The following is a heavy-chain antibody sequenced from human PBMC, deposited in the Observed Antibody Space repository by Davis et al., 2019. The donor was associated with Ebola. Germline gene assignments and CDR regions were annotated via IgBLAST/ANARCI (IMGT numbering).Heavy chain of an antibody. V-gene: IGHV3-66*04. CDR1: GFTVSSNY. Sequence: PGGSLRLSCAASGFTVSSNYMSWVRQAPGKGLEWVSVIYSGGSAYYADSVKGRFTISRDNSKNTLYLQMNSLRDEDTAVYYCARHVDTAMVRTPSMDVWGQGTTVTVSS. CDR2: IYSGGSA. CDR3: ARHVDTAMVRTPSMDV. D-gene: IGHD5-18*01. J-gene: IGHJ6*02.